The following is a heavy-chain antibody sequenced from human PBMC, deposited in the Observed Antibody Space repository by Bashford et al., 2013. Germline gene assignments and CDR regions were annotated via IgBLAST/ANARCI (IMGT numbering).Heavy chain of an antibody. Sequence: SVKVSCKASGGTFSSYAISWVRQAPGQGLEWMGGIIPIFGTANYAQKFQGRVTITADESTSTAYMELSSLRSEDTAVYYCATGYSSGWSRRGYYFDYVGPGNPGHRLL. CDR1: GGTFSSYA. J-gene: IGHJ4*02. CDR2: IIPIFGTA. D-gene: IGHD6-19*01. V-gene: IGHV1-69*13. CDR3: ATGYSSGWSRRGYYFDY.